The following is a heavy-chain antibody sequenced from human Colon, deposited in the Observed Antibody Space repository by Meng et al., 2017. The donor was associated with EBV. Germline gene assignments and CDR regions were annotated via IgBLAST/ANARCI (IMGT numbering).Heavy chain of an antibody. CDR2: INAGNGKT. J-gene: IGHJ4*02. CDR1: GYTFTAYA. D-gene: IGHD5-24*01. V-gene: IGHV1-3*01. CDR3: ARGWSRDGYNTPDH. Sequence: QVQLVQSGAEVKKPGASVNISCKASGYTFTAYAMHWVRQAPGQGLEWMGWINAGNGKTKYSQNFQGRVTIATDTSATTVYMDLSSLRSEDTALYYCARGWSRDGYNTPDHWGQGTLVTVSS.